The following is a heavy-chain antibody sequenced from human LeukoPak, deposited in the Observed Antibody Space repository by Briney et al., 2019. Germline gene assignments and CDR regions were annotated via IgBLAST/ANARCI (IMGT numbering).Heavy chain of an antibody. D-gene: IGHD3-9*01. CDR2: IYPGDSDT. J-gene: IGHJ6*02. V-gene: IGHV5-51*01. CDR3: ARPSATYYDILTGAWGMDV. Sequence: GESLKISCKGSGYSFTSYWIGWVRQMPGKGLEWMGIIYPGDSDTRYSPSFQGQVTISADKSISTAYLQWSSLKASDTAMYYCARPSATYYDILTGAWGMDVWGQGTTVTVSS. CDR1: GYSFTSYW.